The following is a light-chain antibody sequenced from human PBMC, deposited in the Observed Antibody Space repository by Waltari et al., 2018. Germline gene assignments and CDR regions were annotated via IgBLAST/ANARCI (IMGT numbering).Light chain of an antibody. CDR3: ASWDGSLGGVI. CDR2: RNN. J-gene: IGLJ2*01. V-gene: IGLV1-47*01. CDR1: NYNIGTYY. Sequence: QSVLSQPPSASGTPGQRVTISCSGSNYNIGTYYVYWYHQPPGTDPQHLIYRNNPRPSGGPDRFPCPKAGHPAFLAISGLRSEDEADYYCASWDGSLGGVIFGGGTKLTVL.